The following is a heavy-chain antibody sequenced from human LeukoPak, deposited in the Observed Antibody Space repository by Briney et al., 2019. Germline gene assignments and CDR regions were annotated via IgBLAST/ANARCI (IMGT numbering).Heavy chain of an antibody. CDR1: GYTFTIYG. D-gene: IGHD3-22*01. V-gene: IGHV1-18*01. CDR2: ISAYNGNT. J-gene: IGHJ4*02. Sequence: GASVKVSCKASGYTFTIYGISWVGQAPGQGLEWMGWISAYNGNTNYAQKLQGRVTMTTDTSTSTAYMELRSLRSDDPAVYYCARVFHDSSGYYPYYFDYWGQGTLVPVSS. CDR3: ARVFHDSSGYYPYYFDY.